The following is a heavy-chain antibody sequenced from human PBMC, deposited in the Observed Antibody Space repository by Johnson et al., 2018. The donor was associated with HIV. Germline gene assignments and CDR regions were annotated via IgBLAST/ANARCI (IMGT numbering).Heavy chain of an antibody. J-gene: IGHJ3*02. D-gene: IGHD6-13*01. Sequence: QVQLVESGGGVVQPGRSLRLSCAASGFTFSSYAMHWVRQAPGKGLEWVAVMSYDGSSKYYADSVKGRFAISRDNSRNTLYLQMNSLKVEDTAVYYCARDKGSWFDDAFDIWGQGTMVTVSS. CDR1: GFTFSSYA. V-gene: IGHV3-30*09. CDR2: MSYDGSSK. CDR3: ARDKGSWFDDAFDI.